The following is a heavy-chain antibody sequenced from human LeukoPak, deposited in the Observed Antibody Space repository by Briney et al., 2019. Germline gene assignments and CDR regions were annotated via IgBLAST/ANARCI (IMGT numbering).Heavy chain of an antibody. CDR2: ISGGSGGST. V-gene: IGHV3-23*01. J-gene: IGHJ4*02. Sequence: GGSLRLSCAASGFTFTTYAMSWVRQAPGKGLEWVSGISGGSGGSTYYAESVRGRFTISRDSSKNTLYLQMNSLRAEDTAVYYCAKGTVIVVLDAYWGQGTLVTVSS. D-gene: IGHD3-22*01. CDR3: AKGTVIVVLDAY. CDR1: GFTFTTYA.